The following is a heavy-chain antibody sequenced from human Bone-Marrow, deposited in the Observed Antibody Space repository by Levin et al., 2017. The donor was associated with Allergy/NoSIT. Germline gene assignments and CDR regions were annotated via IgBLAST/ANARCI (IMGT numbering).Heavy chain of an antibody. CDR2: IYYSGST. V-gene: IGHV4-59*01. Sequence: TSETLSLTCTVSGGSISSYYWSWIRQPPGKGLEWIGYIYYSGSTNYNPSLKSRVTISVDTSKNQFSLKLSSVTAADTAVYYCARVPCSGGSCYQPPDYWGQGTLVTVSS. D-gene: IGHD2-15*01. J-gene: IGHJ4*02. CDR3: ARVPCSGGSCYQPPDY. CDR1: GGSISSYY.